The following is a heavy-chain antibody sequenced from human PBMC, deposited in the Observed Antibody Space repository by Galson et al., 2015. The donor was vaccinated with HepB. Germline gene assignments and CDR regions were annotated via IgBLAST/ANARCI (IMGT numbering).Heavy chain of an antibody. Sequence: QSGAEVKKPGASVKASCKASGGTFSSYAISWVRQAPGRGLEWMGGIIPIFGVANYAQKFQGRVTITADKSTNIAYMELSSLRSEDTAVYYCARGVVRDYYYYYYGMDVWGQGTTVTVSS. V-gene: IGHV1-69*10. J-gene: IGHJ6*02. CDR2: IIPIFGVA. D-gene: IGHD2-2*01. CDR3: ARGVVRDYYYYYYGMDV. CDR1: GGTFSSYA.